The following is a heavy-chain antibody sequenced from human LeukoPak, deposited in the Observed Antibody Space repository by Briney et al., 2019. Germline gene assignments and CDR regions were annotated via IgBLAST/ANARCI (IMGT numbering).Heavy chain of an antibody. J-gene: IGHJ5*02. CDR3: ARDRYCSSTSCYNWFDP. Sequence: GRSLRLSCAASGFTFSSYAMHWVRQAPGKGLEWVAVISYDGSNKYYADSVKGRFTLSRDNSKNTLYLQMNSLRAEDTAVYYCARDRYCSSTSCYNWFDPWGQGTLVTVSS. V-gene: IGHV3-30-3*01. CDR1: GFTFSSYA. D-gene: IGHD2-2*01. CDR2: ISYDGSNK.